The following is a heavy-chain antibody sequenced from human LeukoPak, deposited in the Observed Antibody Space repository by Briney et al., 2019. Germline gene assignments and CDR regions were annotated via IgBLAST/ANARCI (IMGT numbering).Heavy chain of an antibody. D-gene: IGHD2-21*02. Sequence: VASVKVSCKASGYTFTSYGISWVRQAPGQGLEWMGIINPSGGSTSYARKFQGRVTMTRDTSTSTVYMELSSLRSEDTAVYYCAREGDCGGDCYSGRHAFDIWGQGTMVTVSS. CDR3: AREGDCGGDCYSGRHAFDI. J-gene: IGHJ3*02. V-gene: IGHV1-46*01. CDR2: INPSGGST. CDR1: GYTFTSYG.